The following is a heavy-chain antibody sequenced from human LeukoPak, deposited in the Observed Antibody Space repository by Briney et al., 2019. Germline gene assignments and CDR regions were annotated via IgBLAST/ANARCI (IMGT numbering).Heavy chain of an antibody. Sequence: GGSLRLSCAASGFTFSSYSMNWVRQAPGKGLEWVSSISSSSYIYYADSVKGRFTISRDNAKNSLYLQMNSLRAEDTAVYYCARWPYYYYYMDVWGKGTTVTVSS. V-gene: IGHV3-21*01. CDR1: GFTFSSYS. CDR3: ARWPYYYYYMDV. J-gene: IGHJ6*03. CDR2: ISSSSYI.